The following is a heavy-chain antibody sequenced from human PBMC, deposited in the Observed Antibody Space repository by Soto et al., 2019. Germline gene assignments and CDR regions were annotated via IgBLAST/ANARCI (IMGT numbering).Heavy chain of an antibody. CDR3: ARVNYGNYYYYYGMDV. J-gene: IGHJ6*02. CDR2: IYYSGST. D-gene: IGHD4-17*01. CDR1: GGSISNYY. V-gene: IGHV4-59*01. Sequence: SETLSLTCTVSGGSISNYYWSWIRQPPGKGLEWIGYIYYSGSTNYNPSLKSRVTISVDTSKNQFSLKLNSMTAADTAVYYCARVNYGNYYYYYGMDVWGQGTTVTVSS.